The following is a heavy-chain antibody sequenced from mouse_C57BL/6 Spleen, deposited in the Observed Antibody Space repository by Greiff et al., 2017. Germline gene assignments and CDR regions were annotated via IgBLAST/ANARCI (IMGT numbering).Heavy chain of an antibody. J-gene: IGHJ2*01. D-gene: IGHD1-1*01. Sequence: QVQLQQSGAELVRPGTSVKLSCKASGYTFTSYWMHWVKQRPGQGLEWIGVIDPSDSYTNYNQKFKGKATLTVDTSSSTAYMQLSSLTSEDSAVYYYARNYYGSSYDFDYWGQGTTLTVSS. CDR2: IDPSDSYT. CDR1: GYTFTSYW. CDR3: ARNYYGSSYDFDY. V-gene: IGHV1-59*01.